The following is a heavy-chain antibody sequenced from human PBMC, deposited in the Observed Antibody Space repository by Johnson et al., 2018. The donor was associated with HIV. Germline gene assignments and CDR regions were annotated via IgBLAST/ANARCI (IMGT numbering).Heavy chain of an antibody. J-gene: IGHJ3*02. CDR1: GFTFSRYG. CDR3: VRAGAGWNYDSSAADAFDI. CDR2: IRSKPYGGTA. V-gene: IGHV3-49*04. Sequence: EVQLVESGGGVVQPGRSLRLSCAASGFTFSRYGMHWVRQAPGKGLELVGFIRSKPYGGTAEYAASVKGRFTISRDDSKSIAYLQMNSLKTEDTAVYYCVRAGAGWNYDSSAADAFDIWGQGTMVTVSS. D-gene: IGHD3-22*01.